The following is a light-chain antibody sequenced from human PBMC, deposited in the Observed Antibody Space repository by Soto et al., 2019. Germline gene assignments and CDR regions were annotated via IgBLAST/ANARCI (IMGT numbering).Light chain of an antibody. J-gene: IGLJ3*02. CDR3: SSYRRNRDVV. Sequence: QSALAQPASVSGSPGQSITISCSGTSSDIGSYNYVSWYQQHPGKAPKLVLYEVSNRPSGISNRFSGSKSGNTASLTISGLQAEDEADYYCSSYRRNRDVVFGGGTKVTVL. V-gene: IGLV2-14*01. CDR1: SSDIGSYNY. CDR2: EVS.